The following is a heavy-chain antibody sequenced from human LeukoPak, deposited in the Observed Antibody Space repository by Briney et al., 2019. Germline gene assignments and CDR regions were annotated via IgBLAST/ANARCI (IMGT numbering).Heavy chain of an antibody. CDR3: ARGRRYYDFWSGPTSYYYMDV. V-gene: IGHV4-34*01. J-gene: IGHJ6*03. CDR1: GGSFSGYY. Sequence: SETLSLTCAVYGGSFSGYYWSWIRQPPGKGLEWIGEINHSGSTNYNPSLKSRVTISVDTSKNQFSLKLSSVTAADTAVYYCARGRRYYDFWSGPTSYYYMDVWGKGTTVTVSS. D-gene: IGHD3-3*01. CDR2: INHSGST.